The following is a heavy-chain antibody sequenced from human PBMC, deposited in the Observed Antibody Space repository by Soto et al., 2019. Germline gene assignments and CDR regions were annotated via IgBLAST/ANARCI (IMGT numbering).Heavy chain of an antibody. J-gene: IGHJ4*02. CDR3: ATFKRPYYDILTGYGPFDY. V-gene: IGHV1-24*01. CDR2: FDPEDGET. Sequence: GASVKVSCKVSGYTLTELSMHWVRQAPGKGLEWMGGFDPEDGETIYAQKFQGRVTMTEDTSTDTAYMELSSLRSEDTAVYYCATFKRPYYDILTGYGPFDYWGQGTLVTVSS. D-gene: IGHD3-9*01. CDR1: GYTLTELS.